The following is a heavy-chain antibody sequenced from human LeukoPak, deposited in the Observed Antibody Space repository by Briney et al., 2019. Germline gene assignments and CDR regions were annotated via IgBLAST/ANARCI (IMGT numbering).Heavy chain of an antibody. Sequence: SETLSLTCAVYGGSFSGYYWSWIRQPPGKGLEWIGEINHSGSTNYNPSLKSRVTISVDTSKNQFSLKLSSVTAADTAVYYCAVFTTVTALDPWGQGTLVTVSS. CDR3: AVFTTVTALDP. V-gene: IGHV4-34*01. CDR1: GGSFSGYY. CDR2: INHSGST. D-gene: IGHD4-17*01. J-gene: IGHJ5*02.